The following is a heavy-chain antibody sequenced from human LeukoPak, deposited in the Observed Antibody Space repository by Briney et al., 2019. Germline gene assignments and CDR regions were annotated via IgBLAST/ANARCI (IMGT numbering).Heavy chain of an antibody. CDR1: GYTFTSYG. Sequence: ASVKVSCKASGYTFTSYGISWVRQAPGQGLEWMGWISAYNGNTNYAQKLQGRVTMTTDTSTSTAYMELRSLRSDDTAVYYCARGPYNWNYGSLSYYYYMDVWGKGTTVIVSS. J-gene: IGHJ6*03. V-gene: IGHV1-18*01. CDR2: ISAYNGNT. D-gene: IGHD1-7*01. CDR3: ARGPYNWNYGSLSYYYYMDV.